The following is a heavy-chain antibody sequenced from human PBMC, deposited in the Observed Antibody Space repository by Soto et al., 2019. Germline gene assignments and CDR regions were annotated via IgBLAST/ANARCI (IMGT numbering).Heavy chain of an antibody. J-gene: IGHJ4*02. CDR3: ARYKGWLFPFDY. V-gene: IGHV4-39*01. CDR1: GGSISSSSYY. D-gene: IGHD3-10*01. CDR2: IYYSGST. Sequence: PSETLSLTCTVSGGSISSSSYYWGWIRQPPGKGLEWVGSIYYSGSTYYNPSLKSRVTIFVDTSKNQFSLKLSSETAADTAVYYCARYKGWLFPFDYWGQGTLVTVSS.